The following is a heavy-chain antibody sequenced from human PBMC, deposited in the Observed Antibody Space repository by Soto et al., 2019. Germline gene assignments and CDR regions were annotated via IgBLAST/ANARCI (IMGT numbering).Heavy chain of an antibody. V-gene: IGHV3-11*04. CDR3: ARLVVVPAAIFYYYYGMDV. J-gene: IGHJ6*02. CDR2: ISSSGSTI. D-gene: IGHD2-2*02. Sequence: GGSLRLSCAASGFTFSDYYMSWIRQAPGKGLEWVSYISSSGSTIYYADSVKGRFTISRDNAKNSLYLQMNSLRAEDTAVYYCARLVVVPAAIFYYYYGMDVWGQGTTVTVSS. CDR1: GFTFSDYY.